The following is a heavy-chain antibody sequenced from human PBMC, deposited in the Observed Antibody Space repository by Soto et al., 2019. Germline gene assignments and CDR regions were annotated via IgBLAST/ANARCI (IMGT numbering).Heavy chain of an antibody. CDR2: ISGSGGST. Sequence: GGSLRLSCAASGFTFSSYAMSWVRQAPGKGLEWVSAISGSGGSTYYADSVKGRFTISRDNSKNTLYLQMDSLRAEDTAVYYCATQITGTTKSNYWAQGTLVTVSS. CDR1: GFTFSSYA. D-gene: IGHD1-7*01. CDR3: ATQITGTTKSNY. V-gene: IGHV3-23*01. J-gene: IGHJ4*02.